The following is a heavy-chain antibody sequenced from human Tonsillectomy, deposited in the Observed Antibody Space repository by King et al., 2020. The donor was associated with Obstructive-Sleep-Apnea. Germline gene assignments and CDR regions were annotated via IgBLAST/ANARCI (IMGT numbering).Heavy chain of an antibody. CDR1: GYNFISYW. V-gene: IGHV5-10-1*03. CDR2: IDPSDSYT. Sequence: VQLVESGTEVKRPGKSLRISCTGSGYNFISYWINWVRQMPGKGLEWMGRIDPSDSYTDYSPSFQGHVTISADKSISTAYLQWSSLKASDTATYYCLRLGRFTGLEGDWGQGTLVTVSS. D-gene: IGHD3-3*01. J-gene: IGHJ4*02. CDR3: LRLGRFTGLEGD.